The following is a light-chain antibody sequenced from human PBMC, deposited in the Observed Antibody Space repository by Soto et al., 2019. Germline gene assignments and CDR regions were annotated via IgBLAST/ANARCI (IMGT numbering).Light chain of an antibody. CDR2: DVS. Sequence: QSVLTQPASVSGSPGQSITISCTGTSSDVGGYNYVSWYQQHPGKAPKLMIYDVSNRPSGVSNRFSGSKSGNTASLTISGLQAEDEADYDCSSYTSSSSRVFDGGTKLTVL. CDR1: SSDVGGYNY. J-gene: IGLJ2*01. CDR3: SSYTSSSSRV. V-gene: IGLV2-14*01.